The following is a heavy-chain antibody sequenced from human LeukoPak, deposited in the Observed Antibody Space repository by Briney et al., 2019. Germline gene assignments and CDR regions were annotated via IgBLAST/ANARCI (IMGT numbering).Heavy chain of an antibody. V-gene: IGHV3-30*18. CDR2: ISYDGGEK. CDR1: GFAFRTYG. D-gene: IGHD3-10*01. J-gene: IGHJ6*02. CDR3: AKDREGTMVRGVYYYYGMDD. Sequence: GGSLRLSCAASGFAFRTYGMRWVREAPGKGLEWVAVISYDGGEKHTADSVKGRFTISRDNYKNMLYLEMNSRRTEDTAVYYCAKDREGTMVRGVYYYYGMDDWGQGTTVTVSS.